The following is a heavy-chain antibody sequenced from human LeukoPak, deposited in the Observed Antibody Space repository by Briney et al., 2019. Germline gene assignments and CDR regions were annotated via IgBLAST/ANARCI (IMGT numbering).Heavy chain of an antibody. D-gene: IGHD2-15*01. J-gene: IGHJ3*02. V-gene: IGHV3-64*02. CDR2: IYNTGDST. Sequence: GGSLRLSCAASGFTFSNYAMHWVRQAPGKGLEYVSAIYNTGDSTYYADSVKGRFIISRDNSKNTLYLQMGSLRAEDMAVYYCARDDGYCSGDSCYSHAFDIWGQGTMVTVSS. CDR3: ARDDGYCSGDSCYSHAFDI. CDR1: GFTFSNYA.